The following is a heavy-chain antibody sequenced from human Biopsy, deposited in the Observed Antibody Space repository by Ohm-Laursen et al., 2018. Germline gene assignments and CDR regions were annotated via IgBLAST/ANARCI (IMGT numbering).Heavy chain of an antibody. D-gene: IGHD4-17*01. V-gene: IGHV3-23*01. CDR1: GFTFSSYA. CDR2: ISGNSDII. J-gene: IGHJ4*02. CDR3: ALAAAQTVTHFDY. Sequence: SLRLSCAASGFTFSSYAMTWFRQAPGKGLEWVSTISGNSDIIYDTDSVKSRFTISRDNSKNTLYLQMNSLRADDTAVYYCALAAAQTVTHFDYWGRGTLVTVSS.